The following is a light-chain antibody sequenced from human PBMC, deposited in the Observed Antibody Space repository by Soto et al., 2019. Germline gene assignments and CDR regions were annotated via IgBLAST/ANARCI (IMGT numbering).Light chain of an antibody. Sequence: EIVLTQSPGTVSLSPGERATLSCRASQSVTSSYLAWYQQRPGQAPRLLIYGASSRATGIPDRFNGSGSGTDFTLTISRLEPEDFALYYCHQYGSSPSTFGLGTKVDIK. V-gene: IGKV3-20*01. CDR1: QSVTSSY. CDR2: GAS. CDR3: HQYGSSPST. J-gene: IGKJ1*01.